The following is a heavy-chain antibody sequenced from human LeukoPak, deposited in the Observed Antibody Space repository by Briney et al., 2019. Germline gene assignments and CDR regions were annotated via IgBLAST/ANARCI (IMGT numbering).Heavy chain of an antibody. Sequence: PGGSLRLSCAASGFTFRNFWMSWVRQAPGRGLEWVSNIHPEGNEKYHVESVKGRFTISRDNAKSSLFLQMNGLRAEDTAVYYCARGDAFSGDHWGQGTLVTVSS. V-gene: IGHV3-7*04. J-gene: IGHJ4*02. CDR3: ARGDAFSGDH. CDR1: GFTFRNFW. CDR2: IHPEGNEK.